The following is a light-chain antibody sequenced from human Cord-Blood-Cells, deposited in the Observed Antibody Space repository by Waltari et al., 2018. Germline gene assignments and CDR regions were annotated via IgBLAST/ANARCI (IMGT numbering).Light chain of an antibody. CDR2: LGA. V-gene: IGKV2-28*01. Sequence: DSVMSQSPLSLTVPPGEPASIPCMSMQNLLHCNGYNYLEWYLQKPGQSPQLLFYLGANRAARVPDRFIGSGSGTDVALKISRVDAEDVGVYFCMQALQTPPFTFGPGTKVDI. CDR3: MQALQTPPFT. CDR1: QNLLHCNGYNY. J-gene: IGKJ3*01.